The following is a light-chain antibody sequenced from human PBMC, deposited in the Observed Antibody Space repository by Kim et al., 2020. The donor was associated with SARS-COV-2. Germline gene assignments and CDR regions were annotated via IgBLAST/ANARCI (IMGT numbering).Light chain of an antibody. CDR2: KVS. CDR3: MQGAHWPRT. Sequence: DVVMTQSPLSLPVTLGQPASISCRSSQSLVYSDGNTYLHWFLQRPGQSPRRLIYKVSNRDSGVPDRFSGSGSGTDFTLKISRVEAEDVGVYYCMQGAHWPRTFGQGTKVDIK. CDR1: QSLVYSDGNTY. J-gene: IGKJ1*01. V-gene: IGKV2-30*01.